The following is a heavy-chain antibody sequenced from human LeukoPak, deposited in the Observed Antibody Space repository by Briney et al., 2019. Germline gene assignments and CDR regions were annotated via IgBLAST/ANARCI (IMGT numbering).Heavy chain of an antibody. CDR1: GGSISSYY. CDR2: IYYSGST. CDR3: ARSEPYSSGWYSYYYYGMDV. J-gene: IGHJ6*02. D-gene: IGHD6-19*01. V-gene: IGHV4-59*01. Sequence: ASETLSLTCTVSGGSISSYYWSWIRQPPGKGLEWIGYIYYSGSTNYNPSLKSRVTISVDTSKNQFSLKLSSVTAADTAVYYCARSEPYSSGWYSYYYYGMDVWGQGTTVTVSS.